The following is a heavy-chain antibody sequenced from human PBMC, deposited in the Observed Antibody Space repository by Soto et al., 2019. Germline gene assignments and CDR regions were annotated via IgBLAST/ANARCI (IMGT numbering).Heavy chain of an antibody. Sequence: PGGSVRLSCAASGFTFSSYSMNWVRQAPGKGLEWVSSISSSSSYIYYADSVKGRFTISRDNAKNSLYLQMNSLRAEDTAVYYCARDKLSSGWYGVTIDYYYYGMDVWGQGTTVTVSS. CDR1: GFTFSSYS. CDR2: ISSSSSYI. D-gene: IGHD6-19*01. CDR3: ARDKLSSGWYGVTIDYYYYGMDV. J-gene: IGHJ6*02. V-gene: IGHV3-21*01.